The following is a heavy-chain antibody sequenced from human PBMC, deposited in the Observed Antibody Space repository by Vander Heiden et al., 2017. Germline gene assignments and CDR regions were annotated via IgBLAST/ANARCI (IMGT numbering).Heavy chain of an antibody. J-gene: IGHJ4*02. Sequence: EVQLVESGGGLVQPGRSLRLSCAASGFTFDDYAMHWVRQAPGKGLEWVSGISWNSGSIGYADAVKGRFTISRDNAKNSRDLKMNSLRAEETALYYCAKDIVHYDDSSGYPDYWGQGTMVTVSS. CDR2: ISWNSGSI. CDR3: AKDIVHYDDSSGYPDY. V-gene: IGHV3-9*01. D-gene: IGHD3-22*01. CDR1: GFTFDDYA.